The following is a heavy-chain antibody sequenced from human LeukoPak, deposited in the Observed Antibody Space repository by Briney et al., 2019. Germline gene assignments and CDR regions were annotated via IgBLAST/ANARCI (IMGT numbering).Heavy chain of an antibody. CDR1: GGTFSSFA. Sequence: GASVKVSCKASGGTFSSFAISWVRQAPGQGLEWMGWINPNSGGTNYAQKFQGRVTMTRDTSISTAYMELSRLRSDDTAVYYCARGYSTMIVNAFDIWGQGTMVTVSS. CDR3: ARGYSTMIVNAFDI. CDR2: INPNSGGT. V-gene: IGHV1-2*02. D-gene: IGHD3-22*01. J-gene: IGHJ3*02.